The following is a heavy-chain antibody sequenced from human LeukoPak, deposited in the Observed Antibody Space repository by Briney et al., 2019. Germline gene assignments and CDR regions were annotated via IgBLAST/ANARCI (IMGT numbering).Heavy chain of an antibody. D-gene: IGHD3-16*02. CDR1: GFTVSSSY. J-gene: IGHJ4*02. Sequence: GGSLRLSCAASGFTVSSSYMSWVRQAPGKGLVWVSVINSDGSSTNYADSVKGRFTISRDNAKNTLYLQMNSLRAEDTAVYYCARNRAAFDQWGQGTLVTVSS. V-gene: IGHV3-74*01. CDR2: INSDGSST. CDR3: ARNRAAFDQ.